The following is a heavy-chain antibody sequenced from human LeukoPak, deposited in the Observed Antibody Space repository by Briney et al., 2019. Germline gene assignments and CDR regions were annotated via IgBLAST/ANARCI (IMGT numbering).Heavy chain of an antibody. V-gene: IGHV3-33*01. CDR3: ARGSPYYDILTGYTFDY. J-gene: IGHJ4*02. D-gene: IGHD3-9*01. Sequence: GGSLRLSCAASGFTFSSYGMHWVRQAPGKGLEWVAVIWYDGSNKYYADSAKGRFTISRDNSKNTLYLQMNSLRAEDTAVYYCARGSPYYDILTGYTFDYWGQGTLVTVSS. CDR1: GFTFSSYG. CDR2: IWYDGSNK.